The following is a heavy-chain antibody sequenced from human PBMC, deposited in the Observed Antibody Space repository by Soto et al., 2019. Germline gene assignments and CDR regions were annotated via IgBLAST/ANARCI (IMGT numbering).Heavy chain of an antibody. V-gene: IGHV1-2*04. CDR1: GYTFTGYY. D-gene: IGHD3-10*01. CDR3: ARDRGLDAFDI. J-gene: IGHJ3*02. Sequence: ASVKVSCKASGYTFTGYYMHWVRQAPGQGLEWMGWINPNSGGTNYAQKFQGWVTMTRDTSISTAYMELSRLRSDDTAVYYCARDRGLDAFDIWGQGTMVSVSS. CDR2: INPNSGGT.